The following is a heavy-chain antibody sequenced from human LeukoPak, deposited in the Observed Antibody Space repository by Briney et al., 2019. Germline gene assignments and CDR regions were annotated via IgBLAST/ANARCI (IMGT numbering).Heavy chain of an antibody. D-gene: IGHD4-17*01. CDR2: ISYDGSYK. CDR3: AKIADYTTMTTVRIPPGAFDI. Sequence: PGGSLRLSCTASGFTFRSYGMHWVRQAPGKGLEWVAVISYDGSYKYYADSVKGRFTISRDNSKNTLYLQMNSLRAEDTALYYCAKIADYTTMTTVRIPPGAFDIWGQGTVVTVSS. J-gene: IGHJ3*02. CDR1: GFTFRSYG. V-gene: IGHV3-30*18.